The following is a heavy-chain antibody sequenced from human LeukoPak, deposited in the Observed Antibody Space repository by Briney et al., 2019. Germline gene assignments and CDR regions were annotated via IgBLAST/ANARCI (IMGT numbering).Heavy chain of an antibody. Sequence: VASVKVSCKASGYTFTSYGISWVRQAPGQGIEWMGWISAYNGNTNYAQKLQGRVTMTTDTSTSTAYMELRSLRSDDTAVYYCARDYIPRGRIAAAGRGGNWFNPWGQGTLATVSS. V-gene: IGHV1-18*01. CDR3: ARDYIPRGRIAAAGRGGNWFNP. CDR1: GYTFTSYG. J-gene: IGHJ5*02. CDR2: ISAYNGNT. D-gene: IGHD6-13*01.